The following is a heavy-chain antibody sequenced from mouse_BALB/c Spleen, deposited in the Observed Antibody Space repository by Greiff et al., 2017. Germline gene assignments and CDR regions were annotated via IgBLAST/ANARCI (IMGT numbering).Heavy chain of an antibody. J-gene: IGHJ4*01. CDR3: ARDDYDRAMDY. V-gene: IGHV3-2*02. Sequence: VQLKESGPGLVKPSQSLSLTCTVTGYSITSDYAWNWIRQFPGNKLEWMGYISYSGSTSYNPSLKSRISITRDTSKNQFFLQLNSVTTEDTATYYCARDDYDRAMDYWGQGTSVTVSS. D-gene: IGHD2-4*01. CDR1: GYSITSDYA. CDR2: ISYSGST.